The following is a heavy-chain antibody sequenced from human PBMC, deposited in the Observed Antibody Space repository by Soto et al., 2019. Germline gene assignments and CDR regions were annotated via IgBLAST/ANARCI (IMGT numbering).Heavy chain of an antibody. V-gene: IGHV3-21*01. CDR1: GFTFSTYS. CDR3: LIAVAGSFAPDY. D-gene: IGHD6-19*01. CDR2: ISSSSTYI. Sequence: GGSLRLSCAASGFTFSTYSMSWVRQAPGKGLEWVSYISSSSTYIYYADSVKGRFTISRDNAKNSLYLQMNSLRAEDTAVYYCLIAVAGSFAPDYWGQGTLVTVS. J-gene: IGHJ4*02.